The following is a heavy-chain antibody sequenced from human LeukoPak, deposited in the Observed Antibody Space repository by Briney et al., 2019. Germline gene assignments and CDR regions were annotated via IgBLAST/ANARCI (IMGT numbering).Heavy chain of an antibody. D-gene: IGHD3-10*01. V-gene: IGHV4-59*01. J-gene: IGHJ3*02. CDR1: GESISGFY. Sequence: SETLSLTCTVSGESISGFYWTWIRQPPGKGLEWIGYIYYSGSTNYNPSLKSRVTISVDTSKNQFSLKLSSVTAADTAVYYCARGGLWFGELIWGQGTMVTVSS. CDR3: ARGGLWFGELI. CDR2: IYYSGST.